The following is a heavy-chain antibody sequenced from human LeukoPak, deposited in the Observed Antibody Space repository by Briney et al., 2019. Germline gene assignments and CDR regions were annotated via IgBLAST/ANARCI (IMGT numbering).Heavy chain of an antibody. V-gene: IGHV4-39*07. CDR2: IYYSGTT. CDR3: SSILSSTDYGLKGRD. J-gene: IGHJ4*02. D-gene: IGHD3-16*01. CDR1: GGSISSSSYY. Sequence: SETLSLTCTVSGGSISSSSYYWAWIRQPPGKGLEWIGSIYYSGTTYYNPSLKSRVTISLDTSKNQFSLKLNSVTAADTAVYYCSSILSSTDYGLKGRDWGQGTLVTVSS.